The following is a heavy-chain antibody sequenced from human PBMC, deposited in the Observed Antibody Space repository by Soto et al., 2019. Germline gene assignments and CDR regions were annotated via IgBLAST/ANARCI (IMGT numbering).Heavy chain of an antibody. CDR3: ARDDPTDYGDYNFDY. Sequence: QVQLVQSGAEVKKPGSSVKVSCKASGGTFSSYAISWVRQAPGQVLEWMGGIIPIFGTANYAKKFQGRVTITADKSTSTAYMELSSLRSEDTAVYYCARDDPTDYGDYNFDYWGQGTLVTVSS. D-gene: IGHD4-17*01. CDR1: GGTFSSYA. CDR2: IIPIFGTA. J-gene: IGHJ4*02. V-gene: IGHV1-69*06.